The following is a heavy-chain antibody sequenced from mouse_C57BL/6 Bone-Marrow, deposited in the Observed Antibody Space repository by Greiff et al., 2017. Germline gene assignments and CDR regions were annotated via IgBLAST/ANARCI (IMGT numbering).Heavy chain of an antibody. D-gene: IGHD1-1*01. CDR2: IDPSDSET. CDR3: ARRYYGSSYWYIDV. CDR1: GYTFTSYW. J-gene: IGHJ1*03. V-gene: IGHV1-52*01. Sequence: QVQLQQSGAELVRPGSSVKLSCKASGYTFTSYWMHWVKQRPIQGLEWIGNIDPSDSETHYNQKFKDKATLTVDKPSSTAYMQLSSLTSDDSAVYYYARRYYGSSYWYIDVWGTGTTVTVSS.